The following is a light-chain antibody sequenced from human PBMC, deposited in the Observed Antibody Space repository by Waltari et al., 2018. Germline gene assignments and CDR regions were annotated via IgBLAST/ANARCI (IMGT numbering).Light chain of an antibody. J-gene: IGLJ2*01. CDR2: GVN. Sequence: QSVLTQPPSVSGAPGQRVTISCSGSGSNIGAGYDVTWSRQLPGKAPTLLIYGVNTRPPGVSDRFSGSQFDTSASLAIAGLQADDEADCYCQSYDTTLSVVFGGGTKLTVL. V-gene: IGLV1-40*01. CDR1: GSNIGAGYD. CDR3: QSYDTTLSVV.